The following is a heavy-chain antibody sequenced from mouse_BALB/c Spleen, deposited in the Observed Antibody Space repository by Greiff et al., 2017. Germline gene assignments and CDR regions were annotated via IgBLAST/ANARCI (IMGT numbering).Heavy chain of an antibody. V-gene: IGHV3-6*02. CDR3: ASTVGGMDY. CDR1: GYSITSGYY. D-gene: IGHD1-1*01. CDR2: ISYDGSN. Sequence: EVKLLESGPGLVKPSQSLSLTCSVTGYSITSGYYWNWIRQFPGNKLEWMGYISYDGSNNYNPSLKNRISITRDTSKNQFFLKLNSVTTEDTATYYCASTVGGMDYWGQGTSVTVSS. J-gene: IGHJ4*01.